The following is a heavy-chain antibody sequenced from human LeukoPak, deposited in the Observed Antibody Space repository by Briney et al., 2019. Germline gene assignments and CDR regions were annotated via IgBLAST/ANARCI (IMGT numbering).Heavy chain of an antibody. CDR1: GFTFSGYA. V-gene: IGHV3-23*01. J-gene: IGHJ4*02. CDR2: ISGSGGGT. D-gene: IGHD6-13*01. CDR3: AKAESSSWYFDY. Sequence: GGSLRLSCAASGFTFSGYAMSWVRQAPGKGLEWVSAISGSGGGTYYADSVKGRFTISRDNSKNTLYLQMNSLRAEDTAVYYCAKAESSSWYFDYWGQGTLVTVSS.